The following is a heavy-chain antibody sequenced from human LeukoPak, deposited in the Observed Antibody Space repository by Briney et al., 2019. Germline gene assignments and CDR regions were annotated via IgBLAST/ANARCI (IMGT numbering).Heavy chain of an antibody. Sequence: GGSLRLSCVASGFTVSSKYMSWVRQAPGKGLEWVSVIYSGGSTYYADSVKGRFTISRDNSKNTLYLQMNSLRAEDTAVYYCARGPGTEYVHYWGQGTLVTVSS. D-gene: IGHD3-10*02. CDR1: GFTVSSKY. J-gene: IGHJ4*02. V-gene: IGHV3-53*01. CDR2: IYSGGST. CDR3: ARGPGTEYVHY.